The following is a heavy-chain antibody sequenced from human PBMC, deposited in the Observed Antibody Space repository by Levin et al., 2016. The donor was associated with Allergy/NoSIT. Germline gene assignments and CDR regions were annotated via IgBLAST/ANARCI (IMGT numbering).Heavy chain of an antibody. V-gene: IGHV1-2*02. CDR2: INPNSGGT. CDR3: ARGNDLYSFYFDF. J-gene: IGHJ4*02. D-gene: IGHD1-1*01. Sequence: WVRQAPGQGLEWMGWINPNSGGTNYAQKFQGRVTMTRDTSIITAYMELSRLRSDDTAVYYCARGNDLYSFYFDFWGQGTLVTVSS.